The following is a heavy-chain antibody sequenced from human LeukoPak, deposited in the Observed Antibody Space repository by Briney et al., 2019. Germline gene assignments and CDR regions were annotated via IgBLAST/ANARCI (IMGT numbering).Heavy chain of an antibody. CDR1: GFTFSNAW. J-gene: IGHJ4*02. V-gene: IGHV3-15*07. Sequence: GGSLRLSCAASGFTFSNAWMNWVRQAPGKGLEWVGRIKSKTDGGTTDYAAHVKGRFTISRDDSKNTLYLQMNSLKTEDTAVYYCTTGGFGELSNFDYWGQGTLVTVSS. CDR2: IKSKTDGGTT. D-gene: IGHD3-10*01. CDR3: TTGGFGELSNFDY.